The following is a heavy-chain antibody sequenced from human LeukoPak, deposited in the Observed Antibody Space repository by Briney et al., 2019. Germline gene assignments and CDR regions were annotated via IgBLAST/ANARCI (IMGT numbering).Heavy chain of an antibody. D-gene: IGHD3-22*01. CDR2: IYTGDSDT. CDR1: GSHFTSYW. CDR3: AGKNYYDSSGYRFGAFDI. V-gene: IGHV5-51*01. J-gene: IGHJ3*02. Sequence: GESLKISSQGSGSHFTSYWIGGVRQQPGKGLEWMGIIYTGDSDTRYSPSFQGQVTISADKSISTAYLQWSSLKASDTAMYYCAGKNYYDSSGYRFGAFDIWGQGTMVTVSS.